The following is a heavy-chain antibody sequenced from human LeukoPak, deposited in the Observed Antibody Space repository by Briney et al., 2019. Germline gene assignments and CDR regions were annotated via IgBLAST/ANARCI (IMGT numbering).Heavy chain of an antibody. CDR1: GYTVSCHY. V-gene: IGHV3-53*01. CDR3: ASGSGYYRVAEYFQR. D-gene: IGHD3-22*01. Sequence: GGSLRLFCAVSGYTVSCHYMSWVRQAPGKGLEWASIIYSGGNTYYADSVKGRFTISRDNSKKTLYLQMNRLRGEDTAVYYGASGSGYYRVAEYFQRWGQGTLVTVCS. J-gene: IGHJ1*01. CDR2: IYSGGNT.